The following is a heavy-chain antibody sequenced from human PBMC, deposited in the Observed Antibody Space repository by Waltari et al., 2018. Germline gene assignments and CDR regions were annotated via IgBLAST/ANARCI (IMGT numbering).Heavy chain of an antibody. CDR1: GGSFSGYY. J-gene: IGHJ6*02. CDR2: INHSGST. V-gene: IGHV4-34*01. CDR3: ARIVVVPAAAYGMDV. D-gene: IGHD2-2*01. Sequence: QVQLQQWGAGLLKPSETLSLTCAVYGGSFSGYYWSWIRQPPGKGLEWIGEINHSGSTNYNPSLKSRVTISVDTSKNQFSLKLSSVAAADTAVYYCARIVVVPAAAYGMDVWGQGTTVTVSS.